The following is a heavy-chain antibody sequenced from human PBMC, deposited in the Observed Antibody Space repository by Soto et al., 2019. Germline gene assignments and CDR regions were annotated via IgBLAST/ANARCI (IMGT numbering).Heavy chain of an antibody. J-gene: IGHJ4*02. Sequence: EVQLVESGGGLVQPGGSLRLSCAASGFTFSDHYMDWVRQAPGKGLEWVGRSKNKADSYTTEYAASVKGRLTISRDGSKNSLFLQMHSLKTEDTAVYYCTVWGSGNDFGAAWGQGILVTVSS. CDR3: TVWGSGNDFGAA. V-gene: IGHV3-72*01. CDR1: GFTFSDHY. CDR2: SKNKADSYTT. D-gene: IGHD3-10*01.